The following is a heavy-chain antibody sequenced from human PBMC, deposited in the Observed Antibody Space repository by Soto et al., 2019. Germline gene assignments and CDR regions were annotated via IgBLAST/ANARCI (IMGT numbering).Heavy chain of an antibody. J-gene: IGHJ4*02. CDR1: GFTFSSYA. D-gene: IGHD6-19*01. Sequence: GGSLRLSCAASGFTFSSYAMHWVRQAPGKGLEWVAIISYDGSNKYYADPVKGRITIANDNSKNTLYLQMNSLRAEDTAEYYCAREQVAGSSPPDYWGQGTLVTVSS. CDR3: AREQVAGSSPPDY. V-gene: IGHV3-30-3*01. CDR2: ISYDGSNK.